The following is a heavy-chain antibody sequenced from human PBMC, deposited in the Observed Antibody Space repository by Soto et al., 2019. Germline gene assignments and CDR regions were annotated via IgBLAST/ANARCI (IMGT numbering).Heavy chain of an antibody. CDR1: GFSLSTSGMC. D-gene: IGHD3-9*01. CDR3: ARAHYDILTGYSWFDP. J-gene: IGHJ5*02. V-gene: IGHV2-70*11. Sequence: SGPTLVNPTQTLTLTCTFSGFSLSTSGMCVSWIRQPPGKALEWLARIDWDDDKYYSTSLKTRLTISKDTSKNQVVLTMTNMDPVDTATYYCARAHYDILTGYSWFDPWGQGTLVTVSS. CDR2: IDWDDDK.